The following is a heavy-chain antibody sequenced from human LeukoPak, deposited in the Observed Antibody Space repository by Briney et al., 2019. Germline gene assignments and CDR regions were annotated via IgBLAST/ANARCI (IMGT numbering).Heavy chain of an antibody. V-gene: IGHV1-18*01. D-gene: IGHD3-10*01. J-gene: IGHJ5*02. CDR2: ISAYNDNR. Sequence: ASVKVSCKASGYTFSNYGISWVRQAPGQGLEWMGWISAYNDNRNYAQKFQDRVTMTADTSTSTAYMELRSLRSDDTAVYYCARSPGYTSGSSAWFDPWGQGTLVTVSS. CDR3: ARSPGYTSGSSAWFDP. CDR1: GYTFSNYG.